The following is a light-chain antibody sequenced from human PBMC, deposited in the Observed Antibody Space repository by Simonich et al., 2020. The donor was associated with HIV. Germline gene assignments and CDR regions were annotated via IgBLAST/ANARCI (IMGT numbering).Light chain of an antibody. V-gene: IGLV2-23*01. CDR2: EGS. Sequence: QSALTKPASVSGSPGQSITISCTGTSSDVGNYNLVSWYQQHPGQAPNLLFYEGSKRPSGVSNRFSGSKSGNTASLTISGLQAEDEADYYCCSYAGSRTWVFGGGTKVTVL. J-gene: IGLJ3*02. CDR1: SSDVGNYNL. CDR3: CSYAGSRTWV.